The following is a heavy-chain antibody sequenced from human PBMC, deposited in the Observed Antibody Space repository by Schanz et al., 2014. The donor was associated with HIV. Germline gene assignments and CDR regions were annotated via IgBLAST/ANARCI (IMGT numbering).Heavy chain of an antibody. CDR1: GFIFSNYG. CDR3: AKASESIFGVEGLDF. V-gene: IGHV3-30*18. CDR2: SSHDGSVK. D-gene: IGHD3-3*01. J-gene: IGHJ4*02. Sequence: QVHLVESGGGVVQPGRSLRLSCVGSGFIFSNYGIHWVRQAPGKGLEWVAVSSHDGSVKFYGDSVKGRFTISRDPFKNTVYLQMNSLRSEDTAVYYCAKASESIFGVEGLDFWGQGTLVIVSS.